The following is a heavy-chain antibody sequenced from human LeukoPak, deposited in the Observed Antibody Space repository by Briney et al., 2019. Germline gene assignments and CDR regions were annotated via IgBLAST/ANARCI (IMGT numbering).Heavy chain of an antibody. CDR2: ISPYNANT. J-gene: IGHJ4*02. CDR3: ARGRRPRWELPSDFDC. Sequence: GASVKVSCRASGYTFTNYGLSWVRQAPGQGLEWMGWISPYNANTNSAPKLQGRLTMTTDTSTSTAYMELRSLTSDDTAVYYCARGRRPRWELPSDFDCWGQGTLVTVSS. CDR1: GYTFTNYG. V-gene: IGHV1-18*01. D-gene: IGHD1-26*01.